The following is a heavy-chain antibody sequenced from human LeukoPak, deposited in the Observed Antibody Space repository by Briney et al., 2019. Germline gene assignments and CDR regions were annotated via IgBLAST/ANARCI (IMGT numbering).Heavy chain of an antibody. CDR3: ARDLRRGSSSWYVSGGDY. D-gene: IGHD6-13*01. CDR1: GYTFTSYG. CDR2: ITAYNDNT. Sequence: ASVKVSCKASGYTFTSYGISWVRQAPGQGLEWMGWITAYNDNTYYAQKLQGRVTMTTDTSTSTAYMGLRSLRSDDTAVYYCARDLRRGSSSWYVSGGDYWGQGTPVTVSS. J-gene: IGHJ4*02. V-gene: IGHV1-18*01.